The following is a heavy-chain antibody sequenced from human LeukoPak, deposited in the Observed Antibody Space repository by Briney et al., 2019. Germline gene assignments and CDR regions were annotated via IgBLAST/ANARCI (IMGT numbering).Heavy chain of an antibody. CDR1: GFTFRNSW. D-gene: IGHD5-12*01. CDR2: INGDGGVV. CDR3: AIDVAYDRFDP. Sequence: GGSLRLSCAASGFTFRNSWMAWIRQAPGQGLQWLGNINGDGGVVNYVDSVNGRFTISRDNAKNSLSLEMNKLRVDDTGVYYCAIDVAYDRFDPWGQGTLVTVSS. V-gene: IGHV3-7*01. J-gene: IGHJ5*02.